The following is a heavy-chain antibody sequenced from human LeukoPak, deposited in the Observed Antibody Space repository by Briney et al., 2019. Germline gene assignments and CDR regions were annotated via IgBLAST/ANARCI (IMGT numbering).Heavy chain of an antibody. CDR2: IRYDGSNK. CDR3: AKVNWNSRIYYMDV. V-gene: IGHV3-30*02. Sequence: HPGGSLRLSCAASGFTFSSYGMHWVRQAPGKGLEGVAFIRYDGSNKYYADSVKGRFTISRDNSKNTLYLQMNSLRAEDTAVYYCAKVNWNSRIYYMDVWGKGTSVTVSS. D-gene: IGHD1-7*01. CDR1: GFTFSSYG. J-gene: IGHJ6*03.